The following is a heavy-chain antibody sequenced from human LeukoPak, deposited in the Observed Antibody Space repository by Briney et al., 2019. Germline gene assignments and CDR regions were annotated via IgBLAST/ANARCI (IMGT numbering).Heavy chain of an antibody. D-gene: IGHD7-27*01. CDR3: ARPPGDY. V-gene: IGHV3-23*01. CDR2: ISDNGDRT. J-gene: IGHJ4*02. CDR1: GFTFNSFA. Sequence: GGSLRLSCAASGFTFNSFAMAWVRQAPGKGLECVSAISDNGDRTFYGDSVKGRFTISRDNAKNSLYLQMNSLRAEDTAVYYCARPPGDYWGQGTLVTVSS.